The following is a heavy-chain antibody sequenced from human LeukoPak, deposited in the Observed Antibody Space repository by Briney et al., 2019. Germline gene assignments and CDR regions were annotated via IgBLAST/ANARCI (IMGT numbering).Heavy chain of an antibody. V-gene: IGHV4-59*08. CDR3: ARQNAIYDILTGFYYYYGMDV. D-gene: IGHD3-9*01. Sequence: PSETLSLTCTVSGGSISSYYWSWIRQPPGKGLEWIGYIYYSGSTNYNPSFKSRVTISVDTSKNQFSLKLSSVTAADTAVYYCARQNAIYDILTGFYYYYGMDVWGQGTTVTVSS. J-gene: IGHJ6*02. CDR1: GGSISSYY. CDR2: IYYSGST.